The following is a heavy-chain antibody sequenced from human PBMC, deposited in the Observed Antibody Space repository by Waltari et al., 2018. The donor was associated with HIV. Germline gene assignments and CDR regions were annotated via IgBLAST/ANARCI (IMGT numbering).Heavy chain of an antibody. CDR1: GYTFTDYY. D-gene: IGHD6-6*01. CDR2: INPNSGCT. CDR3: ARDRHSNSRILGYYYGMDV. J-gene: IGHJ6*02. V-gene: IGHV1-2*02. Sequence: QVQLVQSGAEVKKPGASVKVSCKASGYTFTDYYMHWVRQAPGQGLEWTGWINPNSGCTNYAQKFQGRVTMTRDTSISTAYMELSRLRSDDTAVYYCARDRHSNSRILGYYYGMDVWGQGTTVTVSS.